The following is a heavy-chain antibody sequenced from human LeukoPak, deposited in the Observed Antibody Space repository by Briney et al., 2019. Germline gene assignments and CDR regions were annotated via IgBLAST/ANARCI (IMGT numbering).Heavy chain of an antibody. D-gene: IGHD3-9*01. CDR1: GGTFSSYA. CDR2: IIPIFGTV. Sequence: SVKVSCKASGGTFSSYAISWVRQAPGQGLEWMGGIIPIFGTVNYAQKFQGRVTITADKSTSTAYMELSSLRSEDTAVYYCARAHHQTLRYFDVVMGYWGQGTLVTVSS. V-gene: IGHV1-69*06. CDR3: ARAHHQTLRYFDVVMGY. J-gene: IGHJ4*02.